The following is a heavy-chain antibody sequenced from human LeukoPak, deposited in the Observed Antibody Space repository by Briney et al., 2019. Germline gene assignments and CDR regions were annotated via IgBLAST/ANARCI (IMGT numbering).Heavy chain of an antibody. CDR3: ARAWTIPILGTNYYDSSGYLNWFDP. D-gene: IGHD3-22*01. J-gene: IGHJ5*02. V-gene: IGHV3-30-3*01. CDR1: GFTFSSYA. CDR2: ISYDGSNK. Sequence: PGGSLRLSCAASGFTFSSYAMHWVRQAPGKGLEWVAVISYDGSNKYYADSVKGRFTISRDNSKNTLYLQMNSLRAEDTAVYYCARAWTIPILGTNYYDSSGYLNWFDPWGQGTLVTVSS.